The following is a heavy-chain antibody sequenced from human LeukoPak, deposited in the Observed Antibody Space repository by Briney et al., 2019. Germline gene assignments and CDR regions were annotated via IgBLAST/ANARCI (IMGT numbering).Heavy chain of an antibody. D-gene: IGHD6-19*01. V-gene: IGHV3-23*01. Sequence: GSLRLSCAASGFTFSNYAMSWVRQAPGKGLEWVSAINSSGGSTYYADSVKGRFTISRDNSKNTLYLQMNSLRAEDRAVDYCGKDQDSSCSYPAMFEYWGQGTLVPVSS. CDR2: INSSGGST. J-gene: IGHJ4*02. CDR1: GFTFSNYA. CDR3: GKDQDSSCSYPAMFEY.